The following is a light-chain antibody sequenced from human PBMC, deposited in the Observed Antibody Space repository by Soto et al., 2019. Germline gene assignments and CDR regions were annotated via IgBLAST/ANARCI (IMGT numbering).Light chain of an antibody. V-gene: IGKV3-20*01. Sequence: EVVLTQSPGTLSLSPGERATLSCRASQTVGSSYLAWYQHKPGQAPRLLIYGASSRATGTPDRFSGSGSGTYYTLTLSTLETEEFGVEYWQQYCTSPWMFGQGTKVEIK. CDR2: GAS. CDR1: QTVGSSY. CDR3: QQYCTSPWM. J-gene: IGKJ1*01.